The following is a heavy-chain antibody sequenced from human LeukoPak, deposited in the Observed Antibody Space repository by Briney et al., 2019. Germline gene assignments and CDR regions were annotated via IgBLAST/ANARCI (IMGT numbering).Heavy chain of an antibody. CDR3: ARYGRGGAEWYFDL. V-gene: IGHV4-4*07. J-gene: IGHJ2*01. D-gene: IGHD3-10*01. Sequence: SETLSLTCTVCGGAMNSYYWSWIRQPAGKGLEWIGRVFVTGSTNYNPSVKSRVTISVDKSKNQFSLKLNSVTAADTAVYYCARYGRGGAEWYFDLWGRGTLVTVSS. CDR2: VFVTGST. CDR1: GGAMNSYY.